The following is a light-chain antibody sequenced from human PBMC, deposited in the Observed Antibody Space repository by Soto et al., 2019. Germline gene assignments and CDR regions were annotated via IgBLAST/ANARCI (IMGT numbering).Light chain of an antibody. CDR2: GAS. V-gene: IGKV3-20*01. J-gene: IGKJ4*01. CDR3: QHYGSAPPLS. CDR1: QSVSSSY. Sequence: EMGLTQSPANLSLSPGERVTLSCRASQSVSSSYLAWYQQKPGQAPRLLIYGASSRATGIPDRFSGSGSGTDFTLTISRLEPEDFAVYYCQHYGSAPPLSFGGGSKVDI.